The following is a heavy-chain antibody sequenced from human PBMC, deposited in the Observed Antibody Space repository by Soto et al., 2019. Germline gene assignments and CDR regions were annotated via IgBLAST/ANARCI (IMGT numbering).Heavy chain of an antibody. CDR2: LWSDGSNE. CDR3: ARDPPNSGWSFDC. D-gene: IGHD6-19*01. J-gene: IGHJ4*02. CDR1: GFTFSTHA. Sequence: GSLRLSCAASGFTFSTHAMHWIRQAPGKGLEWVAFLWSDGSNEHYADSVKGRFTISRDNSKNTVSLQMNSLRAEDTAIYYCARDPPNSGWSFDCWGQGTLVTVSS. V-gene: IGHV3-33*01.